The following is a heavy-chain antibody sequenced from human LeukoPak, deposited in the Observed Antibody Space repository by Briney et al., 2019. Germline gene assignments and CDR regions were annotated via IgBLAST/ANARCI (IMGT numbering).Heavy chain of an antibody. CDR1: GFTFSSYA. V-gene: IGHV3-23*01. D-gene: IGHD4-17*01. Sequence: GGSLRLSCAASGFTFSSYAMSGVRQAPGKVLEWVSAISGSGGRTFYADSVKGRFTISRDNSKNTLYLQMNSLRAEDTAVYYCAKKSQDYGDSMTDYWGQGTLVTVSS. CDR2: ISGSGGRT. J-gene: IGHJ4*02. CDR3: AKKSQDYGDSMTDY.